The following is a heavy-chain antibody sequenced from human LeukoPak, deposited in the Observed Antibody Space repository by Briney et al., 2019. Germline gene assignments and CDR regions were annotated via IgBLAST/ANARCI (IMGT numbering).Heavy chain of an antibody. D-gene: IGHD3-10*01. CDR1: GYTLTELS. V-gene: IGHV1-24*01. Sequence: ASVKVSCKVSGYTLTELSMHWVRQAPGKGLEWMGGFDPEDGETIYAQKFQGRVTMTEDTSTDTAYMELSSLRSEDTAVYYCATDIYYYGSGSPAFDYWGQGTLVTVSS. CDR2: FDPEDGET. J-gene: IGHJ4*02. CDR3: ATDIYYYGSGSPAFDY.